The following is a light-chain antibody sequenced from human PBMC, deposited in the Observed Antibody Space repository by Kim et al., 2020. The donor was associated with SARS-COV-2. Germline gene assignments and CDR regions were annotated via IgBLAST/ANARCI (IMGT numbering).Light chain of an antibody. CDR2: QDS. CDR1: KLGDKY. Sequence: SVSPGQTASITCSGDKLGDKYACWYQQKPGQSPVLVNYQDSKRPSGIPERFSGSNSGNTATLTISGTQAMDEADYYCQAWDSSTYVFGTGTKVTVL. J-gene: IGLJ1*01. V-gene: IGLV3-1*01. CDR3: QAWDSSTYV.